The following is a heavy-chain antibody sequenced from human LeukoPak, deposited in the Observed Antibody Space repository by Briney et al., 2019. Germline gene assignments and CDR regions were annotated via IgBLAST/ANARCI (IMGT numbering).Heavy chain of an antibody. J-gene: IGHJ4*02. V-gene: IGHV4-34*01. CDR2: INHSGST. CDR1: GGSFSGYY. CDR3: ARQQGTTPITN. D-gene: IGHD4-17*01. Sequence: SETLSLTCAVYGGSFSGYYWSWIRQPPGKGMEWIGEINHSGSTNYNPSLKSRVTISVDTSKNQFSLKLSSVTAADTAVYYCARQQGTTPITNWGQGTLVTVSS.